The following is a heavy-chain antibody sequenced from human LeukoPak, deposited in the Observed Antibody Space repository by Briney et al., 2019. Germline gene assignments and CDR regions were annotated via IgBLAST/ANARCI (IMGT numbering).Heavy chain of an antibody. CDR2: MNPNSGNT. Sequence: APVKVSCKASGYTLTSYDINWVRQATGQGLEWMGWMNPNSGNTGYAQKFQGRVTMTRNTSISTAYMELSSLRSEDTAVYYCARGQVVPAAIYYYYYYGMDVWGQGTTVTVSS. J-gene: IGHJ6*02. D-gene: IGHD2-2*02. CDR3: ARGQVVPAAIYYYYYYGMDV. CDR1: GYTLTSYD. V-gene: IGHV1-8*01.